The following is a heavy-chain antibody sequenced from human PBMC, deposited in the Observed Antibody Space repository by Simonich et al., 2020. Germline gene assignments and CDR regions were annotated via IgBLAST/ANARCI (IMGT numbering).Heavy chain of an antibody. CDR3: ARDSYSSWYFDL. V-gene: IGHV1-2*06. D-gene: IGHD6-13*01. CDR2: NNPNSGGT. J-gene: IGHJ2*01. Sequence: QVQLVQSGAEVKKPGASVKVSCKASGYTFTGYYMHWERQAPGQGLEWKGRNNPNSGGTNYAQKFQGRVTMTRDTSISTAYMELSRLRSDDTAVYYCARDSYSSWYFDLWGRGTLVTVSS. CDR1: GYTFTGYY.